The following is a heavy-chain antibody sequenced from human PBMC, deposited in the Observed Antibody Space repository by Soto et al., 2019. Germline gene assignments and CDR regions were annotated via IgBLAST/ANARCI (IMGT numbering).Heavy chain of an antibody. CDR1: GFKVSDYY. CDR3: ARGEDVFLYYYMDV. CDR2: MSRSGNTI. J-gene: IGHJ6*03. V-gene: IGHV3-11*01. D-gene: IGHD3-10*02. Sequence: QAQLVESGGGLVKPGGSLTLSCAVSGFKVSDYYMSWIRQAPGNGLDWVSMMSRSGNTIHYAYSVKGRFTISKDNAKNSLYLQMTSLSPEDTAVYYCARGEDVFLYYYMDVWGKGPTVTVS.